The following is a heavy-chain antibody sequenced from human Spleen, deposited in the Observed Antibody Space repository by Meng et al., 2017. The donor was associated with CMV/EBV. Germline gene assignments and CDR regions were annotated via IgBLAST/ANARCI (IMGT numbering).Heavy chain of an antibody. V-gene: IGHV1-2*02. D-gene: IGHD3-22*01. CDR1: TFIGYL. CDR2: INPSSGDT. Sequence: TFIGYLIDCVRQAPGQGLEWMGWINPSSGDTKYAQKFQGRVTLTRDTSLSTAYMELSRLTSDDTAVYYCARTLKFYDSRGYPPLDYWGQGTLVTVSS. CDR3: ARTLKFYDSRGYPPLDY. J-gene: IGHJ4*02.